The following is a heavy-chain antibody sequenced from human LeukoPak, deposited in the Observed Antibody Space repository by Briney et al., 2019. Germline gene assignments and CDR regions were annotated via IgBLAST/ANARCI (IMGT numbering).Heavy chain of an antibody. CDR1: GYTFTSYT. CDR2: INTNTGNP. CDR3: ARLPQGRPGIAAAG. D-gene: IGHD6-13*01. V-gene: IGHV7-4-1*02. Sequence: GASVKVSCKASGYTFTSYTINWVRQAPGQGLEWMGWINTNTGNPTYAQGFTGRFVFSVDTSVTTAYLQISSLKAEDTAVYYCARLPQGRPGIAAAGWGQGTLVTVSS. J-gene: IGHJ4*02.